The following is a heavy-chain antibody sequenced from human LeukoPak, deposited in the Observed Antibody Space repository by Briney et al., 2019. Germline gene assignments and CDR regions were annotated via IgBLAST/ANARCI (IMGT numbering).Heavy chain of an antibody. V-gene: IGHV3-48*01. J-gene: IGHJ4*02. D-gene: IGHD3-3*01. CDR3: AREIYGKFDY. CDR2: ISSSSSTI. CDR1: GFTLSSYS. Sequence: PGGSLRLSCAASGFTLSSYSMNWVRQAPGKGLEWVSYISSSSSTIYYADSVKGRFTISRDNAKNSLYLQMNSLRAEDTAVYYCAREIYGKFDYWGQGTLVTVSS.